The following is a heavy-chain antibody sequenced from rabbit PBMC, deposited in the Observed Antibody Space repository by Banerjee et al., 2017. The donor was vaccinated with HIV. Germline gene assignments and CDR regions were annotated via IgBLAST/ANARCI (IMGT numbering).Heavy chain of an antibody. CDR1: GFSFSNKYV. V-gene: IGHV1S45*01. CDR2: INTSSGNT. CDR3: VRDDAGYGWNFDL. Sequence: QEQLEESGGDLVKPEGSLTLTCTASGFSFSNKYVMCWVRQAPGKGLEWIACINTSSGNTVYASWAKGRFTISKTSSTTVTLQMTSLTAADTATYFCVRDDAGYGWNFDLWGPGTLVTVS. J-gene: IGHJ4*01. D-gene: IGHD6-1*01.